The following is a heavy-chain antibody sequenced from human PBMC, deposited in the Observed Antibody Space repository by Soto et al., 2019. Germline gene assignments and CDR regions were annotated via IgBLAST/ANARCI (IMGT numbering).Heavy chain of an antibody. V-gene: IGHV3-13*01. CDR2: IGTAGDT. CDR1: GFTFSSYD. CDR3: ARWGDYGYYYYGMDV. Sequence: GGSLRLSCAASGFTFSSYDMHWVRQATGKGLEWVSAIGTAGDTYYPGSVKGRFTISRENAKNSLHLQMNSLRAGDTAVYYCARWGDYGYYYYGMDVWGQGTTVTVSS. J-gene: IGHJ6*02. D-gene: IGHD4-17*01.